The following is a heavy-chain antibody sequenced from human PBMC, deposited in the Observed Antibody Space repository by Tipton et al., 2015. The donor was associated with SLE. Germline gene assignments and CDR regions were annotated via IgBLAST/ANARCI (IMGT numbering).Heavy chain of an antibody. CDR1: GGSFSGYY. J-gene: IGHJ4*02. Sequence: TLSLTCAVYGGSFSGYYWSWIRQPPGKGLEWIGYIYYSGSTYYNPSLKSRVTISVDTSKNQFSLKLSSVTAADTAVYYCAREGWNYEDWGQGTLVTVSS. CDR2: IYYSGST. CDR3: AREGWNYED. V-gene: IGHV4-34*09. D-gene: IGHD1-7*01.